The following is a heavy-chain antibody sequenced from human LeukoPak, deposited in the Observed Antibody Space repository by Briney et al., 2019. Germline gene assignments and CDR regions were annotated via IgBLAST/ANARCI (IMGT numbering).Heavy chain of an antibody. CDR2: ISGRATTI. D-gene: IGHD4-23*01. V-gene: IGHV3-11*04. J-gene: IGHJ4*02. CDR1: GFSFSDYY. Sequence: PGGSLRLSCAASGFSFSDYYMTWIRQAPGKGQEWVSYISGRATTIYHADSVKGRFTISRDNAQSSLYLQMNSLRAEDTAVYYCARDSGYGGNSGYFDDWGQGTLVTVSS. CDR3: ARDSGYGGNSGYFDD.